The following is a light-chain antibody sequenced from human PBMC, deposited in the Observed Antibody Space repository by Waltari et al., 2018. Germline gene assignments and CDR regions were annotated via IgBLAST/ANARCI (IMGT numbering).Light chain of an antibody. CDR2: GAS. Sequence: EIVLTQSPGTLSLSPGERATLSCRASQSVSSSYLAWYQQKPGQAPRLLIYGASLRATGSPERVSGSGSGTDCTLTISRLESEDFAGYNSRGTFGQGTKLEI. V-gene: IGKV3-20*01. CDR3: RGT. J-gene: IGKJ2*01. CDR1: QSVSSSY.